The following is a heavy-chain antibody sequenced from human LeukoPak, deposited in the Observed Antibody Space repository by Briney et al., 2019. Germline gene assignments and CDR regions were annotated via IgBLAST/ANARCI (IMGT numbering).Heavy chain of an antibody. J-gene: IGHJ4*02. CDR1: GGSISSSTFH. CDR2: IYYSGST. CDR3: TRSGTMVVMRPMYY. D-gene: IGHD4-23*01. V-gene: IGHV4-39*01. Sequence: SETLSLTCTVSGGSISSSTFHWGWIRQPPGKGLEWIGRIYYSGSTYYNPSLKSRVTISVDTSKNQFSLKLTSVTAADTAVCYCTRSGTMVVMRPMYYWGQGTLVTVSS.